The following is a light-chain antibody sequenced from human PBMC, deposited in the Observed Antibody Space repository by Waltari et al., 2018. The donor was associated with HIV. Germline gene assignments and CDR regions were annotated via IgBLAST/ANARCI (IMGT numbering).Light chain of an antibody. V-gene: IGLV3-25*03. CDR2: KAN. J-gene: IGLJ3*02. CDR1: ALPRQY. CDR3: QSPYNTTSYWV. Sequence: SYELTQPPSVSVSTGQTARITFSGDALPRQYAYWYQQKPGQAPLLLIYKANGMPSRNPARFSGSNSGTIVTLTISGVQAEDEADYYAQSPYNTTSYWVFGGGTKLTV.